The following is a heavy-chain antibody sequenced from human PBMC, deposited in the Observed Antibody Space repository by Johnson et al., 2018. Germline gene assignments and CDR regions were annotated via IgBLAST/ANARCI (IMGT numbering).Heavy chain of an antibody. D-gene: IGHD3-22*01. J-gene: IGHJ1*01. V-gene: IGHV1-8*01. Sequence: QVQLVESGAEVKKPGASVKVSCKASGYTFASYDINWVRQATRQGLEWMGWMNPNSGNTGYAQKFQGRVTMTRNTSIGTAYMELSSLRSDDTAGYYCARVFRYSSCKEYFQHWGQGTVITVSS. CDR2: MNPNSGNT. CDR1: GYTFASYD. CDR3: ARVFRYSSCKEYFQH.